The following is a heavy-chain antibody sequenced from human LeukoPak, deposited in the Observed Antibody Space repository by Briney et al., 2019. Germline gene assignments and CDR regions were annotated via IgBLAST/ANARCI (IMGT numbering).Heavy chain of an antibody. Sequence: SETLSLTCTVSGGSITSYYWSWIRQPAGKGLEWIGRIYTSGSTKCNPSLESRVTMSVDTSKNQVSLRLSSVTAADTAVYYCASGDANTAAAFDIWGQGTMVTVSS. CDR2: IYTSGST. CDR3: ASGDANTAAAFDI. V-gene: IGHV4-4*07. J-gene: IGHJ3*02. D-gene: IGHD4-17*01. CDR1: GGSITSYY.